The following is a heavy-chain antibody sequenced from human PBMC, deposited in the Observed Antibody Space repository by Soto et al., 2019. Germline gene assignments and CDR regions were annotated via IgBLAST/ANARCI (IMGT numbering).Heavy chain of an antibody. CDR1: GDSVNSGRYY. V-gene: IGHV4-31*03. Sequence: QVQLQQSGPGLVKPSQTLSLTCTVSGDSVNSGRYYWHWIRQLPGKGLEWIGYIFYSGTTYYNPSHMSRVTISLDTSKNDLPLKLTSVTVADTAVYFCARGWLRVTGTYDSWGQGTLVTVSS. CDR2: IFYSGTT. D-gene: IGHD1-1*01. J-gene: IGHJ4*02. CDR3: ARGWLRVTGTYDS.